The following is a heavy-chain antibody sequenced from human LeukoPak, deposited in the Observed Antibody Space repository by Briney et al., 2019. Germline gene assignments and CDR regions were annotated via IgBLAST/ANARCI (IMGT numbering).Heavy chain of an antibody. D-gene: IGHD2-2*01. J-gene: IGHJ4*02. CDR1: GYTFTTYG. V-gene: IGHV1-18*01. CDR3: ALIPYCTTATCYYFDY. Sequence: ASVKVSCKTSGYTFTTYGISWVRQAPGQGLEWMGWISTYTGDTNYAQKLQGRVTMTADTSTSTTYMELRSLRSDDTAVYYCALIPYCTTATCYYFDYWGQGTLVTVSS. CDR2: ISTYTGDT.